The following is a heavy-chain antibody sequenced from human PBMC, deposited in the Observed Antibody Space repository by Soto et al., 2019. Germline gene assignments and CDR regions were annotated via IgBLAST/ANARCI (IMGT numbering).Heavy chain of an antibody. CDR3: ARGRLGYDWNDFPDYCCGMDV. J-gene: IGHJ6*02. D-gene: IGHD1-1*01. V-gene: IGHV3-30-3*01. CDR2: ISYDGSNK. Sequence: QVQLVESGGGVVQPGRSLRLSCAASGFTFSSYAMHWVRQAPGKGLEWVAVISYDGSNKYYADSVKGRFTISRDNSKNTLYLQMTSMSEEDTAVYYWARGRLGYDWNDFPDYCCGMDVWGQGTTVTVSS. CDR1: GFTFSSYA.